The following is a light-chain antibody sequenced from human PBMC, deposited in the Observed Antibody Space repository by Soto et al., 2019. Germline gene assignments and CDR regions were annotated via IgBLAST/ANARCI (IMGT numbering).Light chain of an antibody. CDR1: SSNIGNNY. Sequence: QSVLTQPPSLSASPGQKVTISCSGGSSNIGNNYVSWYQQFPRTAPQLLIYDDRKRPSGIPDRFSGSKSGTSATLGITGLQTGDEAHYYCPTWDNSLSAVIFGGGTKLTVL. CDR2: DDR. V-gene: IGLV1-51*01. CDR3: PTWDNSLSAVI. J-gene: IGLJ2*01.